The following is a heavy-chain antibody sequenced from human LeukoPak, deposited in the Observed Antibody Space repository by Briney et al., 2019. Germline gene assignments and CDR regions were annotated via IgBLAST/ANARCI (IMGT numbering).Heavy chain of an antibody. V-gene: IGHV4-34*01. CDR2: INHSGST. J-gene: IGHJ4*02. CDR3: ARGRGSIFGVVKWGKIFDC. CDR1: GGSFSGYY. Sequence: SETLSLTCAVYGGSFSGYYWGWIRQPPGKGLEWIGEINHSGSTNYNPSLKSRVTISVDTSKNQFSLKLSSVTAADTAVYYCARGRGSIFGVVKWGKIFDCWGQGTLDTVSS. D-gene: IGHD3-3*01.